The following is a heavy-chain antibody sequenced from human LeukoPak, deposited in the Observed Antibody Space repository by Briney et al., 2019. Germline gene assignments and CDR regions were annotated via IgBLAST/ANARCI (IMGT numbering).Heavy chain of an antibody. V-gene: IGHV3-7*01. CDR3: ARVDVYYDSSGYFGLNY. CDR1: GFTFSSYW. Sequence: PGGSLRLSCAASGFTFSSYWMSWVRQAPGKGLEWVANIKQDGSEKYYVDSVKGRFTISRDNAKNSLYLQMNSLRAEDTVVYYCARVDVYYDSSGYFGLNYWGQGTLVTVSS. J-gene: IGHJ4*02. CDR2: IKQDGSEK. D-gene: IGHD3-22*01.